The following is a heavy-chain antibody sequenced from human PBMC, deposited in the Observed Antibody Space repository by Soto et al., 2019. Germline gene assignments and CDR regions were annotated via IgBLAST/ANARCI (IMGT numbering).Heavy chain of an antibody. D-gene: IGHD6-13*01. J-gene: IGHJ3*02. CDR3: AVKAAAGTQGHDAFDI. V-gene: IGHV3-30*03. CDR1: GFTFSSYG. Sequence: QVQLVESGGGVVQPGRSLRLSCAASGFTFSSYGMHWVRQAPGKGLEWVAVISYDVSNKYYADSVKGRFTISRDNSKNTLYLQMNSLRAEDTAVYYCAVKAAAGTQGHDAFDIWGQGTMVTVSS. CDR2: ISYDVSNK.